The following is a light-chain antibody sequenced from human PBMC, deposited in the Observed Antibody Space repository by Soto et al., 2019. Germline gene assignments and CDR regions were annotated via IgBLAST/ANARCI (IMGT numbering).Light chain of an antibody. CDR2: GAS. CDR3: QQYGRSPKT. V-gene: IGKV3-20*01. CDR1: QSVSSSY. J-gene: IGKJ2*01. Sequence: EIVLTQSPGTLSLSPGERATRSCRASQSVSSSYLAWYQQKPVQAPRLLIYGASSRATGIPDRFSGSGSGTDFTLTISRLEPEDFAVYYCQQYGRSPKTFGQGTKLEIK.